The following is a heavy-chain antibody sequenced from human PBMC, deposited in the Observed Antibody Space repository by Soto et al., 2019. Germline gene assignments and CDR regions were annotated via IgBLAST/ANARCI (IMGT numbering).Heavy chain of an antibody. Sequence: QVQLQESGPGLVKPSETLSLTCTVSGGSISSYYWSWIRQPPGKGLEWIGYIYYSGSTNYNPSLKSRVTISVDTSKNQFSLKLNSVTAADTAVYYCARDPGPGAWYQLPHYYYGMDVWGQGTTVTVSS. CDR1: GGSISSYY. CDR3: ARDPGPGAWYQLPHYYYGMDV. CDR2: IYYSGST. D-gene: IGHD2-2*01. V-gene: IGHV4-59*01. J-gene: IGHJ6*02.